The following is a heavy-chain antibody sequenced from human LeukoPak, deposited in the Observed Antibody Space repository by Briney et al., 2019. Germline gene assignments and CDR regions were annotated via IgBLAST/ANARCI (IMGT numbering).Heavy chain of an antibody. V-gene: IGHV1-2*02. D-gene: IGHD1-1*01. CDR3: ATSTVTHTRDP. J-gene: IGHJ5*02. Sequence: ASVKDSRQAPEYTSSDFYLNGVRQAPGQGVEWMGWINPYTSATIYGQNFQGRVTMNWDASIGTGYVELTRLTSDDTALYYCATSTVTHTRDPWGQGTLVTVSS. CDR2: INPYTSAT. CDR1: EYTSSDFY.